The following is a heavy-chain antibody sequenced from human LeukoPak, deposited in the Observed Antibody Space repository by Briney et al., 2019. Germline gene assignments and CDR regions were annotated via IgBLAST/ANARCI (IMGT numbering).Heavy chain of an antibody. Sequence: GGSLRLSCAASGFTFSSYAMSWVRQAPGKGLEWVSAISGSGGSTYYADSVKGRFTISRDNSKNTLYLQMNSLRAEDTAVYYCAKVTHIVVVTATYYFDYWGQGTLVTVSS. CDR3: AKVTHIVVVTATYYFDY. V-gene: IGHV3-23*01. CDR2: ISGSGGST. J-gene: IGHJ4*02. CDR1: GFTFSSYA. D-gene: IGHD2-21*02.